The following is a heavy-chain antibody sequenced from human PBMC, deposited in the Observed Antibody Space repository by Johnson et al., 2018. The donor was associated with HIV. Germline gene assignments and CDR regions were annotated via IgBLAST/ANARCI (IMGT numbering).Heavy chain of an antibody. Sequence: QMQLVESGGGVVQPGRSLRLSCAASGFTFTSYTMHWVRQAPGKGLEWVALISYDGSNKYYADSVKGRFTISRDNSKNTLYLQMNSLRAEDTAVYYCARGYGGNYDAFDIWGQGTMVTVSS. CDR1: GFTFTSYT. V-gene: IGHV3-30*04. J-gene: IGHJ3*02. D-gene: IGHD4-23*01. CDR2: ISYDGSNK. CDR3: ARGYGGNYDAFDI.